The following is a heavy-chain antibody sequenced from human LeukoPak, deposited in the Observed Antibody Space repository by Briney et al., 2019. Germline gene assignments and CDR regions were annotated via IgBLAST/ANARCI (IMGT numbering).Heavy chain of an antibody. CDR2: IYHSGST. CDR3: ARESAISSSSPFDY. Sequence: SETLSLTCTVSGGSISSSYYYWGWIRQPPGKGLEWIGSIYHSGSTNYNPSLKSRVTISVDKSKNQFSLKLSSVTAADTAVYYCARESAISSSSPFDYWGQGTLVTVSS. CDR1: GGSISSSYYY. J-gene: IGHJ4*02. V-gene: IGHV4-39*07. D-gene: IGHD6-6*01.